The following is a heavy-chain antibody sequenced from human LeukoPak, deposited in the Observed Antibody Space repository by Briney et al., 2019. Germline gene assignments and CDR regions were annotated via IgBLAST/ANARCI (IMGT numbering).Heavy chain of an antibody. CDR2: IIPIFGTA. CDR1: GGTFSSYA. J-gene: IGHJ6*02. CDR3: ARDRDIGMDV. Sequence: ASVKVSCKASGGTFSSYAISWVRQAPGQGLEWMGGIIPIFGTANYAQKFQGRVTITADESTSTAYMELSSLRSEDTAVYYCARDRDIGMDVWGQGTTVTVSS. V-gene: IGHV1-69*13.